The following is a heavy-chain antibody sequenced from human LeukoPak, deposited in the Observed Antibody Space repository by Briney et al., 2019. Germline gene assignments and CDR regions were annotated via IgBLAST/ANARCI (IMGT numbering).Heavy chain of an antibody. CDR1: GFTFSSYG. Sequence: GGSLRLSCAASGFTFSSYGMHWVRQAPGKGLEWVAVISYDGSNKYYADSVKGRFTISRDNSKNTLYLQMNSLRAEDTAVYYCARDEYSSTTSSFDYWGQGTLVTVSS. V-gene: IGHV3-30*03. J-gene: IGHJ4*02. D-gene: IGHD6-6*01. CDR2: ISYDGSNK. CDR3: ARDEYSSTTSSFDY.